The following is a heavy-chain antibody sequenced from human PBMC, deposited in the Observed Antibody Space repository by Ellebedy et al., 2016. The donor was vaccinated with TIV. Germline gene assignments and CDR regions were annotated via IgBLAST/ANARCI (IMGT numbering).Heavy chain of an antibody. CDR2: ISAYNGNT. D-gene: IGHD5-12*01. V-gene: IGHV1-18*01. J-gene: IGHJ4*02. CDR1: GYTFTSYG. CDR3: ASPSYYSGYRDLLFDY. Sequence: ASVKVSCKASGYTFTSYGISWVRQAPGQGLEWMGWISAYNGNTNYAQKLQGRVTMTTDKSTSTAYMELSSLRSEDTAVYYCASPSYYSGYRDLLFDYWGQGTLVTVSS.